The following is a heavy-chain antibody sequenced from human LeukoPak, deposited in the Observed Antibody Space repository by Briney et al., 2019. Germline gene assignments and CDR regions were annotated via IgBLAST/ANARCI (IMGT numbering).Heavy chain of an antibody. Sequence: KPSETLSLTCAVSGYSISSSYYWGWIRQPPGKGLEWIGSIYHSGSTYYNPSLKSRVTISVDTSKNQFSLKLSSVTAADTAVYYCARVVPAAIYPPLGAFDIWGQGTMVTVSS. CDR2: IYHSGST. J-gene: IGHJ3*02. CDR1: GYSISSSYY. D-gene: IGHD2-2*02. CDR3: ARVVPAAIYPPLGAFDI. V-gene: IGHV4-38-2*01.